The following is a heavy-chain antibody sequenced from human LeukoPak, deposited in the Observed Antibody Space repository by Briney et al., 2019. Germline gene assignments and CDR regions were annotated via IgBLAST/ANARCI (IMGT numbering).Heavy chain of an antibody. D-gene: IGHD2-21*01. CDR1: GGSISSSSYY. V-gene: IGHV4-39*07. Sequence: SETLSLTCTVSGGSISSSSYYWGWIRQPPGKGLEWVASIGDPASINYADSVKGRFTISRDDSKNRVFLQMSSLRADDTAAYYCAKDRQNGNSIWDAFDTWGQGTMVTVSS. CDR3: AKDRQNGNSIWDAFDT. J-gene: IGHJ3*02. CDR2: IGDPASI.